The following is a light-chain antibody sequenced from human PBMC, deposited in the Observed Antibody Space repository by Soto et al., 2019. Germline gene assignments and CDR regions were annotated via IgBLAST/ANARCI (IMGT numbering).Light chain of an antibody. V-gene: IGKV3-20*01. CDR3: QQYGSSGT. J-gene: IGKJ1*01. CDR1: QSVSNNY. CDR2: GAS. Sequence: EIVLTQSPGTLSLSPGERATLSCRASQSVSNNYLAWYQQKPGQAPRLLIYGASNRATGIPDRFSGSGSGTEFPLTISRLEPEDFAVDYCQQYGSSGTFGQGTKVDNK.